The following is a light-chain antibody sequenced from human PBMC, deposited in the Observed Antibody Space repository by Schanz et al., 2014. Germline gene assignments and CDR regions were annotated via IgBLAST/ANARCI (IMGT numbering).Light chain of an antibody. CDR3: QQYYSTPLT. J-gene: IGKJ4*01. CDR1: QSVLYSSSNKNY. Sequence: DIVMTQSPDSLAVSLGERATINCKSSQSVLYSSSNKNYLTWYQVKPGQPPKLLIYWASTRESGVPDRFSGSGSGTDFTLTISSLQAEDVAFYYCQQYYSTPLTFGGGTKVEIK. V-gene: IGKV4-1*01. CDR2: WAS.